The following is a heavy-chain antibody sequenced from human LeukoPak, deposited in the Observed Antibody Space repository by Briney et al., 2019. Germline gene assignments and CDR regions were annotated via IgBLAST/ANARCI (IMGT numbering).Heavy chain of an antibody. CDR1: GFTFSDYY. CDR2: ISSSSSYT. D-gene: IGHD5/OR15-5a*01. Sequence: GGSLRLSCAASGFTFSDYYMSWIGQAPGKGLEWISYISSSSSYTNYVDSVKGRFTISRDNAKNSLYLQMNSLRAEDTAVYYCVRAVSVSSYYFDCWGQGTLVTVSS. V-gene: IGHV3-11*05. CDR3: VRAVSVSSYYFDC. J-gene: IGHJ4*02.